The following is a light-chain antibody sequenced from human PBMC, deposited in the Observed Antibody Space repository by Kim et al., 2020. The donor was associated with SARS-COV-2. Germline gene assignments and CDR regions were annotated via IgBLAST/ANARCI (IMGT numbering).Light chain of an antibody. CDR3: QQSYSTPWS. CDR1: QSISSF. Sequence: SASVGDRVTITGRASQSISSFLNWYQQKPGKAPKLLIYAASSLQSGVPSRFSGSGSGTDFTLTISSLQPEDFATYYCQQSYSTPWSFGQGTKLEIK. V-gene: IGKV1-39*01. J-gene: IGKJ2*03. CDR2: AAS.